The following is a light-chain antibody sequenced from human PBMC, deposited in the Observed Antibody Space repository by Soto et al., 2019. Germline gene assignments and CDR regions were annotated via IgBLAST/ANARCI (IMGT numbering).Light chain of an antibody. CDR3: QQYSSYRT. CDR2: DAS. CDR1: QNIMSH. Sequence: DFQITQSPSTLSGSVGARVTITCRASQNIMSHLAWFQQKPGKAPKLLIYDASSLQSGVPQRFSGSAAGTEFTITISRLQNDDSQYYYRQQYSSYRTFGQGTKVDI. J-gene: IGKJ1*01. V-gene: IGKV1-5*01.